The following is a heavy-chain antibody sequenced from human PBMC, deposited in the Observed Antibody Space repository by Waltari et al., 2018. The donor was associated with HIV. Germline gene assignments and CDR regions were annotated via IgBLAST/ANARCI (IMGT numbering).Heavy chain of an antibody. CDR1: GFTLRAFY. D-gene: IGHD4-17*01. CDR3: ARVARGLRQGSFDI. CDR2: IAVSSDYT. V-gene: IGHV3-11*05. Sequence: QVHLVESGGDLVKPGGSLRLSGVASGFTLRAFYMTWIRQAPGKRLEGVSYIAVSSDYTNYGDSVKGRFTMSRDDAKKSLFLQMNSLRPEDTAVYYCARVARGLRQGSFDIWGQGTMVTVSS. J-gene: IGHJ3*02.